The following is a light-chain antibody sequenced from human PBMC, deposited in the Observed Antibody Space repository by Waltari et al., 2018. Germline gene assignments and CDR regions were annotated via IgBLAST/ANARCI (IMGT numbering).Light chain of an antibody. CDR2: EVA. Sequence: QSALTQPRSVSGSPGQSVTIPSSGTSGDLGANTYVSWYHHHPGKAPKVVVYEVARRPSGVPDRFTGSRSGNTASLTISGLQADDEADYYCCSYAGSYTWVFGGGTRLTVL. CDR1: SGDLGANTY. V-gene: IGLV2-11*01. CDR3: CSYAGSYTWV. J-gene: IGLJ3*02.